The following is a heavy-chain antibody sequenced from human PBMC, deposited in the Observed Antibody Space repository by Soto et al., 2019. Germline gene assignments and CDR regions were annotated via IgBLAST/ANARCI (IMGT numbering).Heavy chain of an antibody. D-gene: IGHD3-10*01. J-gene: IGHJ3*02. CDR1: GFTFSSYA. CDR3: VKDPVPWFDGGYPNDAFDI. Sequence: GGSLRLSCSASGFTFSSYAMHWVRQAPGKGLEYVSAISSNGGSTYYADSVKGRFTISRDNSKNTLYLQMSSLRAEDTAVYYCVKDPVPWFDGGYPNDAFDIWGQGTMVTVSS. V-gene: IGHV3-64D*08. CDR2: ISSNGGST.